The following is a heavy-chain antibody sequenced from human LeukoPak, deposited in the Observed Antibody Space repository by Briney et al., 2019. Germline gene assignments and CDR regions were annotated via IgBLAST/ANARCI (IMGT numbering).Heavy chain of an antibody. CDR1: GFTFSSYA. CDR2: ISGSGGST. V-gene: IGHV3-23*01. Sequence: GGSLRLSCAASGFTFSSYAMSWVRQAPGKVLEWVSAISGSGGSTYYADSVKGRFTISRDNSKNTLYLQMNSLRAEDTAVYYCANSRRGYSYDLGSWYFDYWGQGTLVTVSS. CDR3: ANSRRGYSYDLGSWYFDY. J-gene: IGHJ4*02. D-gene: IGHD5-18*01.